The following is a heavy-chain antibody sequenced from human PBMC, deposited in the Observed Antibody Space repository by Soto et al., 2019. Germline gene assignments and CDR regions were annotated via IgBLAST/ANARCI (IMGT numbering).Heavy chain of an antibody. CDR1: GYTFTSYG. V-gene: IGHV1-18*01. J-gene: IGHJ6*01. D-gene: IGHD2-15*01. Sequence: QVQLVQSGAEVKKPGASVKVSCKASGYTFTSYGISWVRQAPGQGLEWMGWISAYNGNTNYAQKLQGRVTMTTDTSKSTAYMELRSLRSDDTAVYYCARTVVPNGYQYGDYYYGMDVGGQGTTVTVSS. CDR2: ISAYNGNT. CDR3: ARTVVPNGYQYGDYYYGMDV.